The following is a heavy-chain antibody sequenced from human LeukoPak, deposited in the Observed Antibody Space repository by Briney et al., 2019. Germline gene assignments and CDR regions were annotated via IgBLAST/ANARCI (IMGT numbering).Heavy chain of an antibody. CDR2: INPNSGDT. CDR3: ARGGLRVMVYRLYYMDV. J-gene: IGHJ6*03. Sequence: ASVKVSCKASGYSFTGYYMHWVRQAPGQGLEGMGWINPNSGDTKYAQKFQGRVTMTRDTSISTAYMELTRLRSDDTAVYYCARGGLRVMVYRLYYMDVWGKGPTVTVSS. V-gene: IGHV1-2*02. CDR1: GYSFTGYY. D-gene: IGHD2-8*01.